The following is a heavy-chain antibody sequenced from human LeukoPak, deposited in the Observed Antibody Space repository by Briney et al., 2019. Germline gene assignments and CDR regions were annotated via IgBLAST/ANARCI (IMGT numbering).Heavy chain of an antibody. Sequence: GGSLRLSCAASGFTFSSYAMSWVRQAPGKGLEWVSAINTPGGSTYYADSVKGRFTISRDNSKNTLYLQMNSLRAEDTALYYCARDKSSGYYYFDYWGQGTLVTISS. CDR3: ARDKSSGYYYFDY. J-gene: IGHJ4*02. D-gene: IGHD3-22*01. CDR1: GFTFSSYA. V-gene: IGHV3-23*01. CDR2: INTPGGST.